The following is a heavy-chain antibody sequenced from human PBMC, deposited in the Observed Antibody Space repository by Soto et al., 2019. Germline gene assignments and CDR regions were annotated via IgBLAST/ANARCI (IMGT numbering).Heavy chain of an antibody. J-gene: IGHJ3*01. CDR1: GFTFSSNG. V-gene: IGHV3-33*01. D-gene: IGHD1-26*01. CDR2: IWYDGSNK. Sequence: QVQLVESGGGVVQPGRSLRLSCAASGFTFSSNGMHWVRQAPGKGLEWEAIIWYDGSNKNYADSVKGRFTISRDNSKNTLYLQMNSLRAEDTAVYYCARWNLVGPTIDAFDLWGQGTMVTVSS. CDR3: ARWNLVGPTIDAFDL.